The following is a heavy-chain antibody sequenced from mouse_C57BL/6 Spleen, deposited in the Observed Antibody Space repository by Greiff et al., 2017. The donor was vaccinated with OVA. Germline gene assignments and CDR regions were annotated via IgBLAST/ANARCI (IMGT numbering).Heavy chain of an antibody. CDR3: ARPPYYYGSSYEYFDV. V-gene: IGHV5-17*01. CDR2: ISSGSSTI. J-gene: IGHJ1*03. D-gene: IGHD1-1*01. CDR1: GFTFIDYG. Sequence: EVKLVESGGGLVKPGGSLKLSCAASGFTFIDYGMHWVRQAPEKGLEWVAYISSGSSTIYYADTVKGRFTISRDNAKNTLFLQMTSLRSEDTAMYYCARPPYYYGSSYEYFDVWGTGTTVTVSS.